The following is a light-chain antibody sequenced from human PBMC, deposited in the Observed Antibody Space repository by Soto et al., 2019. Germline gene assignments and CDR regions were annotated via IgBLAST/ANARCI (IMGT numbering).Light chain of an antibody. Sequence: QTVVTQEPSFSVSPGGTVTLTCGLSSGSVSTSYYPSGYQQTPGQAPRTLIYSTNTRSSGVPDRFSGSILGNKAALTITGAQADDESDYYWVLYMGSVILFGGGTKVTV. CDR2: STN. CDR1: SGSVSTSYY. J-gene: IGLJ2*01. V-gene: IGLV8-61*01. CDR3: VLYMGSVIL.